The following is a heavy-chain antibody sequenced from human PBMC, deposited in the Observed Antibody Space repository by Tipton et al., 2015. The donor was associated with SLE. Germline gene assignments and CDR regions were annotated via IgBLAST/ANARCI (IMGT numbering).Heavy chain of an antibody. D-gene: IGHD5-12*01. CDR1: GFVFTDYT. V-gene: IGHV3-21*03. J-gene: IGHJ4*02. Sequence: GSLRLSCAASGFVFTDYTMTWVRQAPGKGLEWVSSISSTGDYIYYADSLKGRFTISRDNAENSVILQIKGLRGEDTAVYYCARAEYSAYDVPQFDLWGQGALVTVSS. CDR2: ISSTGDYI. CDR3: ARAEYSAYDVPQFDL.